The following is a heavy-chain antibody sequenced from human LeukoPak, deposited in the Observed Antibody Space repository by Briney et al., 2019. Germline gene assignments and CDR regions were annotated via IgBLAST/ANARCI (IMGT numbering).Heavy chain of an antibody. CDR2: IIPILGIA. J-gene: IGHJ4*02. D-gene: IGHD3-22*01. Sequence: GASVKVSCKASGGTFSSYAISWVRQAPGQGLEWMGRIIPILGIANYAQKFQGRVTMTTDTSTSTAYMELRSLRSDDTAVYYCARDEEGGGYYDSSGYYAADYWGQGTLVTVSS. V-gene: IGHV1-69*04. CDR3: ARDEEGGGYYDSSGYYAADY. CDR1: GGTFSSYA.